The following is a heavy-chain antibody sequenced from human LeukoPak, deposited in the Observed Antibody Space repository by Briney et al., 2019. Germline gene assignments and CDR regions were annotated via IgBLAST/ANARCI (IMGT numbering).Heavy chain of an antibody. CDR1: GFTFSDYS. CDR3: AREPSGWYVDY. J-gene: IGHJ4*02. V-gene: IGHV3-21*01. Sequence: GGSLRLSCAASGFTFSDYSVTWVRQAPGKGLEWVSYISGSSNYIYYADSVKGRFTISRDNAKNSLYLQMNSLRAEDTAVYYCAREPSGWYVDYWGQGTLVTVSS. D-gene: IGHD6-19*01. CDR2: ISGSSNYI.